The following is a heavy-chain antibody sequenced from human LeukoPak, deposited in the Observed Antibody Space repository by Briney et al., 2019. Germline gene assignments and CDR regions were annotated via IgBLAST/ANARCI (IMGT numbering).Heavy chain of an antibody. J-gene: IGHJ4*02. CDR2: IIPIFGTA. D-gene: IGHD1-26*01. CDR3: ASLCNIVGTTVDY. Sequence: ASVKVSCKASGGTFSSYAISWVRQAPGQGPEWMGGIIPIFGTANYAQKFQGRVTITADESTSTAYMELSSLRSEDTAVYYCASLCNIVGTTVDYWGQGTLVTVSS. CDR1: GGTFSSYA. V-gene: IGHV1-69*13.